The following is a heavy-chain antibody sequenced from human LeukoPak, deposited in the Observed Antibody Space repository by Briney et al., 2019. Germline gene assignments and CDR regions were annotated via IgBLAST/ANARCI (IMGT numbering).Heavy chain of an antibody. J-gene: IGHJ6*03. CDR1: GGSISNYY. CDR3: ARQSVSYSYMGV. V-gene: IGHV4-4*09. Sequence: SETLSLTCTVSGGSISNYYWSWIRQPPGKGLEWIGYIYTSGSTNYNPSLKSRVTISVDTSKNQFSLNLSSVTAADTAVYYCARQSVSYSYMGVWGKGTTVTVSS. CDR2: IYTSGST.